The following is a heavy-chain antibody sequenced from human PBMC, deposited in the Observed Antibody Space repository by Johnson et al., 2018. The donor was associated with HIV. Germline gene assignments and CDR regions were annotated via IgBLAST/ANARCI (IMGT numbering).Heavy chain of an antibody. D-gene: IGHD1-26*01. Sequence: QVQLVESGGGVVQPGRSLRLSCAASGFTFRDYAMHWVRQAPGKGLEGVTVISYDGSNEYYADSVKGRFTISRDNSKNTLYLQMNSLRTEDKAVYYCARALGVGATADDAFDICGQGTMVTVSS. CDR3: ARALGVGATADDAFDI. J-gene: IGHJ3*02. CDR2: ISYDGSNE. V-gene: IGHV3-30-3*01. CDR1: GFTFRDYA.